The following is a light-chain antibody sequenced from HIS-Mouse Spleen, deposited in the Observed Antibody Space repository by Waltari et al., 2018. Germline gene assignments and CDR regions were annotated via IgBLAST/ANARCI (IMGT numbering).Light chain of an antibody. V-gene: IGLV3-27*01. J-gene: IGLJ1*01. CDR2: KDS. CDR3: YSAADNNLKV. CDR1: VLAKKY. Sequence: SYELTQPSSVSVSPGQTARITCSGDVLAKKYARWFQQKPGQAPGLVIYKDSERPSGIPERFSGSSSGSTVTLTISGAQVEDEADYYCYSAADNNLKVFGTGTKVTVL.